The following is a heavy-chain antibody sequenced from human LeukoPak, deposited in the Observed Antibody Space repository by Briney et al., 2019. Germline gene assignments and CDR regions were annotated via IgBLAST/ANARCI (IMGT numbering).Heavy chain of an antibody. D-gene: IGHD3-22*01. CDR3: ARDLSGSYFYY. V-gene: IGHV4-59*01. CDR1: GGSISSYY. Sequence: PSETLSLTCTVSGGSISSYYWSWIRQPPGKGLEWIGYIYYSGSTNYNPSLKSRVTISVDTSKNQFSLKLSSVTAADTAVYYCARDLSGSYFYYWGQGTLVTVSS. CDR2: IYYSGST. J-gene: IGHJ4*02.